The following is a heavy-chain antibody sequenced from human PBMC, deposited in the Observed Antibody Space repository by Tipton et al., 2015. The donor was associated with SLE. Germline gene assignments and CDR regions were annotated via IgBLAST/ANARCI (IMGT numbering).Heavy chain of an antibody. D-gene: IGHD3-16*01. Sequence: TLSLTCTVSGYSISSGYYWGWIRQPPGKGLEWIGSIYHSGSTYYNPSLKSRVTISVDTPKNQFSLKLSSVTAADTAVYYCARGGDYWGQGTLVTVSS. CDR3: ARGGDY. CDR1: GYSISSGYY. V-gene: IGHV4-38-2*02. J-gene: IGHJ4*02. CDR2: IYHSGST.